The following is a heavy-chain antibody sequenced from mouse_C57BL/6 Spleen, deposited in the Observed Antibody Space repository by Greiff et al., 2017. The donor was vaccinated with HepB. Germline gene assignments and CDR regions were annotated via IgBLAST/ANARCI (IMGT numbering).Heavy chain of an antibody. CDR2: IHPNSGST. Sequence: QVQLQQPGAELVKPGASVKLSCKASGYTFTSYWMHWVKQRPGQGLEWIGMIHPNSGSTNYNEKFKSKATLTVDKSCSTAYMQLSSLTSEDSAVYYWARRDYSNLGWFAYWGQGTLVTVSA. D-gene: IGHD2-5*01. CDR1: GYTFTSYW. CDR3: ARRDYSNLGWFAY. V-gene: IGHV1-64*01. J-gene: IGHJ3*01.